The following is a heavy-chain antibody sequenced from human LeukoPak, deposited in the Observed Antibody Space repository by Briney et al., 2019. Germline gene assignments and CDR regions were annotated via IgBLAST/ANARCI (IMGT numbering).Heavy chain of an antibody. Sequence: GASVKVSCKASGGTFSSYAISWVRQAPGQGLEWMGGIIPIFGTANYAQKFQGRVTITTDESTSTAYMELSSLRSEDTAVYYCARELWARITMVRGVPFDYWGQGTLVTVSS. CDR3: ARELWARITMVRGVPFDY. J-gene: IGHJ4*02. V-gene: IGHV1-69*05. CDR1: GGTFSSYA. CDR2: IIPIFGTA. D-gene: IGHD3-10*01.